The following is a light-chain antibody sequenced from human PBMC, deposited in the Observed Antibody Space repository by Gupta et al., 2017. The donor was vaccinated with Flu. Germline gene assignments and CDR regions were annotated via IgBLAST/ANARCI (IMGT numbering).Light chain of an antibody. Sequence: SPASLSVSPGERATRSCRASQSVKSKLAWYQQKPGQPPRLLIYDASTRATGVPDRFSGSGSGTEFTLTSSSLQSDDFAVYYWQQYNIWLTFGGGTKVEIK. CDR1: QSVKSK. J-gene: IGKJ4*01. CDR2: DAS. V-gene: IGKV3-15*01. CDR3: QQYNIWLT.